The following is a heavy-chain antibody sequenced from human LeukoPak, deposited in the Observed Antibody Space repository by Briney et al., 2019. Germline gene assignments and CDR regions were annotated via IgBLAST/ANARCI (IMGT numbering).Heavy chain of an antibody. CDR2: ITSSSSYI. D-gene: IGHD4/OR15-4a*01. Sequence: GGSLRLSCAASGFTFSSFTMNWVRQAPGKGLEWVSSITSSSSYIYYADSVKGRFTISRDNAKRLLYLEMSTLRAEDTAVYYCARRAGAYSHPYDYWGQGTLVTVSS. J-gene: IGHJ4*02. CDR3: ARRAGAYSHPYDY. CDR1: GFTFSSFT. V-gene: IGHV3-21*04.